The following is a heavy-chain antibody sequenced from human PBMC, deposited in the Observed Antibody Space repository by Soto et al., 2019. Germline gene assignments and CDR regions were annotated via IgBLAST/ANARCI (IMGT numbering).Heavy chain of an antibody. CDR3: AKEAVVVAAPNWFDP. CDR1: GFTFSSYG. Sequence: QVQLVESGVGVVQPGRSLRLSCAASGFTFSSYGMHWVRQAPGKGLEWVAVISYDGSNKYYADSVKGRFTISRDNSKNTLYLQMNSLRAEDTAVYYCAKEAVVVAAPNWFDPWGQGTLVTVSS. CDR2: ISYDGSNK. J-gene: IGHJ5*02. V-gene: IGHV3-30*18. D-gene: IGHD2-15*01.